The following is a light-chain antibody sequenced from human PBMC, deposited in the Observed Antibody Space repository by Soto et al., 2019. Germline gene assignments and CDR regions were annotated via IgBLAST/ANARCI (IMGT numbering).Light chain of an antibody. Sequence: EIVMTQSPSTLSVSPGERSTLSCGASQSVATNLAWYQQKPGQAPRLLIYDASVRATGTPARFSGSGSGTDFTLTISSLEPEDFALYYCQQRSTWPTFGQGTLLEIK. V-gene: IGKV3-11*01. CDR1: QSVATN. CDR3: QQRSTWPT. J-gene: IGKJ5*01. CDR2: DAS.